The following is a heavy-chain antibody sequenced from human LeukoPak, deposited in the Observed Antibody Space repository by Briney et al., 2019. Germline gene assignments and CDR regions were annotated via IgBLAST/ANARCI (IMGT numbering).Heavy chain of an antibody. CDR2: VHNVGST. V-gene: IGHV4-39*01. CDR3: ARHAEYNSGWHFYLDH. Sequence: SETLSLTCTVSGVSTTNGIYYWAWIRQSPGKGLEWIGGVHNVGSTYYNLSLRSRVTMSIDTSKNQFSLRLNSVTAADTAVYYCARHAEYNSGWHFYLDHWGQGILVTVSS. D-gene: IGHD6-19*01. J-gene: IGHJ4*02. CDR1: GVSTTNGIYY.